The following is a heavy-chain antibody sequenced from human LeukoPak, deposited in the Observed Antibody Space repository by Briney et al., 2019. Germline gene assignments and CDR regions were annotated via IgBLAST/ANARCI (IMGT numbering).Heavy chain of an antibody. CDR2: ISYDGGYK. CDR3: ARGAYYYDSSAHYYFDY. V-gene: IGHV3-30*03. J-gene: IGHJ4*02. CDR1: GFTFSSYG. D-gene: IGHD3-22*01. Sequence: GGSLRLSCAASGFTFSSYGMHWVRQAPGKGLEWVAIISYDGGYKYYIDSVKGRFTISRDNSKNTLYLQMNSLRAEDTAVYYCARGAYYYDSSAHYYFDYWGQGTLVTVSS.